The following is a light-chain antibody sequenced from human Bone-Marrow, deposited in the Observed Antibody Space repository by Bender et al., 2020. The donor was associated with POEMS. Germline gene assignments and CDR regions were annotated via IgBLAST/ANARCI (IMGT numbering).Light chain of an antibody. CDR1: SSNFGNNA. Sequence: QSVLTQPPSASGTPGQSVTISCSGTSSNFGNNAANWYQHVSGTAPKLLIYSNNQRLSGVLVRLSRSTSGTSASLAISALPPANYADDSCPSWDVSLNGLLFVAGTKLAFL. J-gene: IGLJ3*02. CDR3: PSWDVSLNGLL. CDR2: SNN. V-gene: IGLV1-44*01.